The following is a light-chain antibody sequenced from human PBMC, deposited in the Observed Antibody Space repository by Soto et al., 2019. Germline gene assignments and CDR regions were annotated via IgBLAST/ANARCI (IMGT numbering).Light chain of an antibody. CDR1: QSVSSN. V-gene: IGKV3-15*01. Sequence: SPGDRVTLSSRASQSVSSNLAWYQQKPGQAPRLLIYGASTRATGIPARFSGSGSGTEFTLTISSLQSEDFAVCYCHHYNISPLLLGQGTKVDI. J-gene: IGKJ1*01. CDR3: HHYNISPLL. CDR2: GAS.